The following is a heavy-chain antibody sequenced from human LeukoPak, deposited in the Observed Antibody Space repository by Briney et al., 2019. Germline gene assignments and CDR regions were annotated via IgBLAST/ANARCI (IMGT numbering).Heavy chain of an antibody. V-gene: IGHV4-4*07. CDR1: GGSISGYY. Sequence: PSETLSLTCTVSGGSISGYYWSWIRQPAGKGLEWIGRIYTSGSTNYNPSLKSRVTMSVDTSKNHFSLKLNSVTAADTAVYYCASPRGVINADAFEIWGQGTMVTVSS. D-gene: IGHD3-10*01. CDR2: IYTSGST. CDR3: ASPRGVINADAFEI. J-gene: IGHJ3*02.